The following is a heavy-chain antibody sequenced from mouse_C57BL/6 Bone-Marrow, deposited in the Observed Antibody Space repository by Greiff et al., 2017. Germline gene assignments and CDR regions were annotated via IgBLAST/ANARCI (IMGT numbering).Heavy chain of an antibody. Sequence: QVQLQQSGPELVKPGASVKISCKASGYAFSSSWMNWVKQRPGKGLEWIGRIYPGDGDTNYNGKFKGKATLTADKSSSTAYMQLSSLTSEDSAVYFCAKIYYDYDEGFAYWGQGTLVTVSA. J-gene: IGHJ3*01. CDR3: AKIYYDYDEGFAY. CDR1: GYAFSSSW. CDR2: IYPGDGDT. V-gene: IGHV1-82*01. D-gene: IGHD2-4*01.